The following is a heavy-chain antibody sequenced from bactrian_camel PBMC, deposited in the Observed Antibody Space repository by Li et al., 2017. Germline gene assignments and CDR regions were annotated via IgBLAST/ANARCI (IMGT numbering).Heavy chain of an antibody. CDR1: GFPIDRSC. CDR3: AAKRSQTSLYCNTGRMVGSYAY. CDR2: IYRPGGNT. D-gene: IGHD1*01. J-gene: IGHJ4*01. V-gene: IGHV3S6*01. Sequence: HVQLVESGGGSVQPGGSLTLACAVSGFPIDRSCVGWSRQSAGKEREWIASIYRPGGNTFAADSVKGRFAISQDNAKNVMSLEMNDLKPDDTAMYYCAAKRSQTSLYCNTGRMVGSYAYWGQGTQVTVS.